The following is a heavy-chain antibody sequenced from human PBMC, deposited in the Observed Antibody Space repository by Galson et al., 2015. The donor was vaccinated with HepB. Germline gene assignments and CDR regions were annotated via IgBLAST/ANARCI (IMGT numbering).Heavy chain of an antibody. CDR2: IKSKTDGGTT. CDR3: ITGLSGSPFG. CDR1: GFTFSNAW. V-gene: IGHV3-15*01. Sequence: SLRLSCAASGFTFSNAWMSWVRQAPGKGLEWVGRIKSKTDGGTTDYAAPVKGRFTISRDDSKNTLYQQMNSLKTEDTAVYYCITGLSGSPFGWGQGTLVTVSS. D-gene: IGHD1-26*01. J-gene: IGHJ4*02.